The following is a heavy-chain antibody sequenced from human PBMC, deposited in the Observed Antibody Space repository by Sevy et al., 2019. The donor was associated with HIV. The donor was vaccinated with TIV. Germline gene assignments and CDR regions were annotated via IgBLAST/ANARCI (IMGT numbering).Heavy chain of an antibody. J-gene: IGHJ4*02. CDR3: ATTKDYYDSSAYPFDY. Sequence: ASVKVSCKVSGYTLTGFSMHWVRQAPGKGLEWMATFDPEDDETIYAQKFQGRVTMTEDTSTDTAYRELSSLRSEDTAVYYCATTKDYYDSSAYPFDYWGQGTLVTVSS. CDR2: FDPEDDET. CDR1: GYTLTGFS. D-gene: IGHD3-22*01. V-gene: IGHV1-24*01.